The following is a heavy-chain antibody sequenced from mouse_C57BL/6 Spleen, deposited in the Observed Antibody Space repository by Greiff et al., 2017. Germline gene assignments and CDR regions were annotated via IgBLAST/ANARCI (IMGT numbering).Heavy chain of an antibody. Sequence: QVQLQQSGPGLVKPSQSLFLTCSITGFPITSGYYWIWIRQSPGKPLEWMGYITHSGETFYNPSLQSPISITRETSKNQFFLQLNSVTTEDTAMYYCAGDDGGNYGFADWGQGTLVTVSA. D-gene: IGHD2-1*01. CDR2: ITHSGET. CDR1: GFPITSGYY. J-gene: IGHJ3*01. V-gene: IGHV12-3*01. CDR3: AGDDGGNYGFAD.